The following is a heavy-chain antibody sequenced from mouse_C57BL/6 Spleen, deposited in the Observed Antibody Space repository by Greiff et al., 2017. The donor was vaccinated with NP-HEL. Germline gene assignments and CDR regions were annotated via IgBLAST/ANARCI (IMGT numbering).Heavy chain of an antibody. CDR3: TSYYYGSSYRLFAY. V-gene: IGHV14-4*01. CDR1: GFNIKDDY. J-gene: IGHJ3*01. D-gene: IGHD1-1*01. Sequence: EVQLQQSGAELVRPGASVKLSCTASGFNIKDDYMHWVKQRPEQGLEWIGWIDPENGDTEYASKFQGKATLTADTSSNTAYLQLSSLTSEDTAVYYCTSYYYGSSYRLFAYWGQGTLVTVSA. CDR2: IDPENGDT.